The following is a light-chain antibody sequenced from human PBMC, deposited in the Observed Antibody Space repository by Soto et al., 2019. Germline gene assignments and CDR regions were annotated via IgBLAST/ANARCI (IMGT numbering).Light chain of an antibody. Sequence: IQITQSPSSLSSSVGDRVTITCRASQTISTFLNWYQQKTGKAPRILIYAASRLQSGVPERFSGSGAGTDLNLTITSLQPEDFGIYYCQQSYATVRTFGGGTKVDIK. V-gene: IGKV1-39*01. CDR1: QTISTF. CDR3: QQSYATVRT. CDR2: AAS. J-gene: IGKJ4*01.